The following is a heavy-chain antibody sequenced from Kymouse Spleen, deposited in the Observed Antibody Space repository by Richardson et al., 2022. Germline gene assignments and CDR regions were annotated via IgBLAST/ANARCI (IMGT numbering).Heavy chain of an antibody. Sequence: QVQLVESGGGVVQPGRSLRLSCAASGFTFSSYGMHWVRQAPGKGLEWVAVISYDGSNKYYADSVKGRFTISRDNSKNTLYLQMNSLRAEDTAVYYCANWNYGDYWGQGTLVTVSS. CDR1: GFTFSSYG. CDR3: ANWNYGDY. J-gene: IGHJ4*02. V-gene: IGHV3-30*18. D-gene: IGHD1-7*01. CDR2: ISYDGSNK.